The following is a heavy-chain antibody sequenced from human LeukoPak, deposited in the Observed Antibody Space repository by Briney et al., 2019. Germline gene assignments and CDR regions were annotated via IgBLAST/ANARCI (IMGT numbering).Heavy chain of an antibody. D-gene: IGHD3-10*01. Sequence: PGESLKISCKGSGYSFTIYWIGWVRQMPGKGLEWMGIIYPADSDTRYSPSFQGQVTISADKSISTTYLQWSSLKASDTAMYYCVRSTMVRGVISMDVWGQGTTVTVSS. V-gene: IGHV5-51*01. CDR3: VRSTMVRGVISMDV. CDR2: IYPADSDT. CDR1: GYSFTIYW. J-gene: IGHJ6*02.